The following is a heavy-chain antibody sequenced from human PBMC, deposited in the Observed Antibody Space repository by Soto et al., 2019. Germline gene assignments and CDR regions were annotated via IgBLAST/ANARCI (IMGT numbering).Heavy chain of an antibody. D-gene: IGHD2-21*01. CDR1: GFSLSTSVVG. CDR3: ADRRGVSYFDY. Sequence: QITLTESGPTLVKPTQTLTLTCTFSGFSLSTSVVGVGWIRQPPGKALEWLALIYWDHDKRLSPSLNGRLTNTKEASKNLLVLNMTNMDPVDTATYYCADRRGVSYFDYWGQVTLFTVSS. V-gene: IGHV2-5*02. J-gene: IGHJ4*02. CDR2: IYWDHDK.